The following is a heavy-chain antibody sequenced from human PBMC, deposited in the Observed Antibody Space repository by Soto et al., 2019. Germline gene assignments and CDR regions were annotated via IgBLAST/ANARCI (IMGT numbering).Heavy chain of an antibody. CDR1: GFTFSSYA. CDR2: ISGSGGST. Sequence: GGSLRLSCAASGFTFSSYAMSWVRQAPGKGLEWVSAISGSGGSTYYADSVKGRFTISRDNSKNTLYLQMNSLRAEDTAVYYCAKVGRYFDRYNWFDPWGQGTLVTVSS. V-gene: IGHV3-23*01. CDR3: AKVGRYFDRYNWFDP. D-gene: IGHD3-9*01. J-gene: IGHJ5*02.